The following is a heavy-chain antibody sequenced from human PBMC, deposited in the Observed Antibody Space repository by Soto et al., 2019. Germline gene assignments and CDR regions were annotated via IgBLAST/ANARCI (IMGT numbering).Heavy chain of an antibody. CDR1: GYSFTGYY. Sequence: GSVEVSCKASGYSFTGYYLHWVRQAAGQGLEWMGWINPKNGVTKYGQKFQGRLTMTRDTSTSTAYMELSRLQSDETAGYYCAKEGVIAATPAYNWFDPWGQGVMVTVSS. J-gene: IGHJ5*02. D-gene: IGHD2-15*01. CDR2: INPKNGVT. V-gene: IGHV1-2*02. CDR3: AKEGVIAATPAYNWFDP.